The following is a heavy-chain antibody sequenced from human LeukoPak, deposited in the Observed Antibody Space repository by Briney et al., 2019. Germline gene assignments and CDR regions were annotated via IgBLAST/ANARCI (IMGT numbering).Heavy chain of an antibody. V-gene: IGHV3-48*02. CDR1: GFTFSTYN. CDR3: ATGEGVLFNY. D-gene: IGHD3-10*01. J-gene: IGHJ4*02. Sequence: GGSLRLSCAVSGFTFSTYNMNWVRQAPGKGLKWVSYISTTGTIYYGDSVKGRFTISRDNAKNSVYLQMNSLRDEDTAVYYCATGEGVLFNYWGQGTLVTVSS. CDR2: ISTTGTI.